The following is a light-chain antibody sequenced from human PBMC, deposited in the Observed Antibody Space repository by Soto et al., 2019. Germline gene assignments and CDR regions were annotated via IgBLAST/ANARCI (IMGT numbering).Light chain of an antibody. CDR1: SSNIGSNY. CDR3: AVWDDSLM. CDR2: RTD. J-gene: IGLJ3*02. Sequence: QSVVTQPPSASGTPGQRVTISCSGSSSNIGSNYVNWYQQAPGTAPKLLIYRTDRRPSGVPDRFSGSKSGTSASLAISGLRSEDEAYYFCAVWDDSLMFGGGTKLNVL. V-gene: IGLV1-47*01.